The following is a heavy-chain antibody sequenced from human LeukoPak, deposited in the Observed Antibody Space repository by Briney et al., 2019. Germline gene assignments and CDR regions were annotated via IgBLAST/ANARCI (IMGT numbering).Heavy chain of an antibody. Sequence: GGSLRLSCAASGFTFGSYAMSWVRQAPGKGLEWVSAISGSGGSTYYADSVKGRFTISRDNSKNTLYLQMNSLRAEDTAVYYCAKDRYYDFWSGYLPQFDYWGQGTLVTVSS. CDR2: ISGSGGST. D-gene: IGHD3-3*01. CDR1: GFTFGSYA. J-gene: IGHJ4*02. CDR3: AKDRYYDFWSGYLPQFDY. V-gene: IGHV3-23*01.